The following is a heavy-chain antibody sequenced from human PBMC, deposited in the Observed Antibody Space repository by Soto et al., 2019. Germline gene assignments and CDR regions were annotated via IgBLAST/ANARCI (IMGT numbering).Heavy chain of an antibody. CDR1: GGSFSGYY. CDR3: ARGRPRITMIVVAYDY. CDR2: INHSGST. J-gene: IGHJ4*02. V-gene: IGHV4-34*01. D-gene: IGHD3-22*01. Sequence: SETLSLTCAVYGGSFSGYYWSWIRQPPGKGLEWIGEINHSGSTNYNPSLKSRVTISVDTSKNQFSLKLSSVTAADTAVYYCARGRPRITMIVVAYDYWGQGTLVTVSS.